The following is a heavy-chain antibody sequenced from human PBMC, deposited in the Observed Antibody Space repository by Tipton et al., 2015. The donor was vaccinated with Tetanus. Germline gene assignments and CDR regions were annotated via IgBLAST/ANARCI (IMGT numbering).Heavy chain of an antibody. J-gene: IGHJ4*02. CDR1: GGSISSSSFY. CDR3: ARRQTYCTNGFCPFEN. V-gene: IGHV4-39*01. CDR2: IYYSGST. D-gene: IGHD2-8*01. Sequence: TLSLTCTVSGGSISSSSFYWGWIRQPPGKELEWIGSIYYSGSTYYNPSLKSRDTISVDTSKNQFSLRLSSVTAADTAVYYCARRQTYCTNGFCPFENWGQGTLVTVSS.